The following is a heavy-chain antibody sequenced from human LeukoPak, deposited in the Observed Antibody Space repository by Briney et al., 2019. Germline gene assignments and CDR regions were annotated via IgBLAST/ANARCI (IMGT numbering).Heavy chain of an antibody. CDR1: GGSIRSGRYF. CDR3: ARGNDRMVSGYYFDY. Sequence: SETLSLTCTVSGGSIRSGRYFWSWIRQHPVKGLEWFGYLSSSGSAYYNPSLKSRVTISQDTSERQFSLKMSSVTAADTALYYCARGNDRMVSGYYFDYWGQGTLVTVSS. D-gene: IGHD1-1*01. V-gene: IGHV4-31*03. J-gene: IGHJ4*02. CDR2: LSSSGSA.